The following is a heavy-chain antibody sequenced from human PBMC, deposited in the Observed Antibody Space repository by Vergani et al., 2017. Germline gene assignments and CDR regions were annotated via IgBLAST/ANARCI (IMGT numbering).Heavy chain of an antibody. D-gene: IGHD2-15*01. CDR1: GFTFSSHR. CDR3: AREMRCSGGSCYPSTHDY. V-gene: IGHV3-21*01. Sequence: EVQLVESGGGLVKPGGSLRLSCAASGFTFSSHRMNWVRQAPGKGLEWVSFISSSGSYIYYADSVKGRFTISRDNAKNSLCLQMNSLRAEDTAVYYCAREMRCSGGSCYPSTHDYWGQGTLVTVSS. J-gene: IGHJ4*02. CDR2: ISSSGSYI.